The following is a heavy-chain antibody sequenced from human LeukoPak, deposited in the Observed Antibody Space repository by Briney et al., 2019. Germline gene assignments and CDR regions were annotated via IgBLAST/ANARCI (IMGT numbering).Heavy chain of an antibody. V-gene: IGHV3-30-3*01. CDR2: TSDDGSAK. CDR3: ARAPGGFHGDYSPIGY. J-gene: IGHJ4*02. Sequence: GGFLRLSCAASGFTFSSYAMHWVRQAPGKGLQWLALTSDDGSAKYYADSVKGRFTISRDNSQNTLYLQMNSLRAEETAMYYCARAPGGFHGDYSPIGYWGQGTLVTVSS. D-gene: IGHD4-17*01. CDR1: GFTFSSYA.